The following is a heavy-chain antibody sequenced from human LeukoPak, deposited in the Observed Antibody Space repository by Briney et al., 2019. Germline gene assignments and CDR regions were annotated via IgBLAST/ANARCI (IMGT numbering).Heavy chain of an antibody. CDR3: ARVPWLTRVWGVPDY. V-gene: IGHV3-30*04. D-gene: IGHD6-19*01. J-gene: IGHJ4*02. CDR1: GFTFSSYA. Sequence: GGSLRLSCAASGFTFSSYAMHWVRQASGKGLEWVAVISYDGSNKYYADSVKGRFTISRDNSKNTLYLQMNSLRAEDTAVYYCARVPWLTRVWGVPDYWGQGTLVTVSS. CDR2: ISYDGSNK.